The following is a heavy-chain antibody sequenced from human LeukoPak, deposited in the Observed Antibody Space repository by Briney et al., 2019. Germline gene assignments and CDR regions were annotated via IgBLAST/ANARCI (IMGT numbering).Heavy chain of an antibody. CDR1: GYTFTSYD. J-gene: IGHJ3*02. Sequence: ASVRVSCKASGYTFTSYDINWVRRATGQGLEWMGWMNPNSGNTGYALKFQGRVTITRNTSISTAYMELSSLRSEDTAVYYCARAQNPLAADDAFDIWGQGTMVTVSS. V-gene: IGHV1-8*03. CDR2: MNPNSGNT. D-gene: IGHD6-13*01. CDR3: ARAQNPLAADDAFDI.